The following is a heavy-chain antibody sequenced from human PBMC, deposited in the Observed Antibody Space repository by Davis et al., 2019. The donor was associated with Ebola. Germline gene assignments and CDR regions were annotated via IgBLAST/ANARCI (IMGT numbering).Heavy chain of an antibody. J-gene: IGHJ2*01. Sequence: PSETLSLTCAVYGGSFSGYYWSWIRQPPGKGLEWIGEINHSGSTNYNPSLKSRVTISVDTSKNQFSLKLGSVTAADTAVYYCARAGIVVVPAAIRFHYWYFDLWGRGTLVTVSS. D-gene: IGHD2-2*02. CDR2: INHSGST. CDR1: GGSFSGYY. CDR3: ARAGIVVVPAAIRFHYWYFDL. V-gene: IGHV4-34*01.